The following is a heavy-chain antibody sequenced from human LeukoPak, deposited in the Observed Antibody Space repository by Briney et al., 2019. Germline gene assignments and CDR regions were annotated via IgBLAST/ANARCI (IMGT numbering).Heavy chain of an antibody. CDR2: IYYSGYT. CDR1: GGSISSYY. Sequence: SGTLSLTCTVSGGSISSYYWSWIRQPPGKGLEWIAYIYYSGYTNYNPSLKSRVTISVDTSKNQFSLKLSSVTAADTAVYYCAGETSGHHHFDYWGQGTLVTVSS. D-gene: IGHD2-2*01. J-gene: IGHJ4*02. V-gene: IGHV4-59*01. CDR3: AGETSGHHHFDY.